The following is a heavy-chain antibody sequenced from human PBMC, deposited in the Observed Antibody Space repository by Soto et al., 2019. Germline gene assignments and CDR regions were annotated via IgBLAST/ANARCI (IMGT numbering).Heavy chain of an antibody. CDR2: IYYIGTT. CDR3: AKNETTRHWFAP. CDR1: GGSISHGNYY. V-gene: IGHV4-31*03. D-gene: IGHD1-1*01. J-gene: IGHJ5*02. Sequence: SETLSLTSTVPGGSISHGNYYWSWIRQLPRNGLECIGNIYYIGTTSYNPSLKIRVTMSIDTSKNQFSLTLRSVVVASTTMSYCAKNETTRHWFAPWGQGTPVSV.